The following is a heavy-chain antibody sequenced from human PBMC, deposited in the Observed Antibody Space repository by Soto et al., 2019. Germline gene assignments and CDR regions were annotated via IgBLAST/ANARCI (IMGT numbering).Heavy chain of an antibody. V-gene: IGHV4-59*01. Sequence: SETLSLTCTVSGGSISSYYWSWIRQPPGKGLEWIGYIYYSGSTNYNPSLKSRVTISVDTSKNQFSLKLSSVTAADTAVYYCARDRATVTTNYFDYWGQGTLVTVSS. J-gene: IGHJ4*02. CDR1: GGSISSYY. CDR2: IYYSGST. CDR3: ARDRATVTTNYFDY. D-gene: IGHD4-17*01.